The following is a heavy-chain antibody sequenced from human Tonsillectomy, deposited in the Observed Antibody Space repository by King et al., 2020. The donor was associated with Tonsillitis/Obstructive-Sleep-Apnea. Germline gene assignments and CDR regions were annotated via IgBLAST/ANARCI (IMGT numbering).Heavy chain of an antibody. CDR3: ARSSGSSSWYGFDY. J-gene: IGHJ4*02. D-gene: IGHD6-13*01. Sequence: VQLVESGGGLVKPGGSLRLSCAASGFTFSSYSMNWVRQAPGKGLEWVSSISSSSSYIYYADSVKGRFTISRDNAKNSLYLQMNSLRAEDTAVYYCARSSGSSSWYGFDYWGQGTLVTVSS. CDR2: ISSSSSYI. CDR1: GFTFSSYS. V-gene: IGHV3-21*01.